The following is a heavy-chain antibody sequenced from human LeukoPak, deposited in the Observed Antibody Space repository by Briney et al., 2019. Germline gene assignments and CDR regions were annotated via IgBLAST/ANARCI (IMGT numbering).Heavy chain of an antibody. CDR2: ISSSSSYT. Sequence: PGGSLRLSCAASGFTFSDYYMSWIRQAPGKGLEWVSYISSSSSYTNYADSVKGRFTISRDNAKDSLYLQMNSLRAEDTAVYYCARDYLVYDFWSGYPPSDAEAYYYGMDVWGRGTTVTVSS. CDR3: ARDYLVYDFWSGYPPSDAEAYYYGMDV. V-gene: IGHV3-11*06. J-gene: IGHJ6*02. CDR1: GFTFSDYY. D-gene: IGHD3-3*01.